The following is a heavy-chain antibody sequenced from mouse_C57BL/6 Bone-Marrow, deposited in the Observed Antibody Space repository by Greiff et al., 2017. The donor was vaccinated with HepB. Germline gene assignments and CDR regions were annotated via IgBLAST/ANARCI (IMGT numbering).Heavy chain of an antibody. CDR2: IHPNSGST. D-gene: IGHD2-1*01. V-gene: IGHV1-64*01. Sequence: VQLQQSGAELVKPGASVKLSCKASGYTFTSYWMHWVKQRPGQGLEWIGMIHPNSGSTNYNEKFKSKATLTVDKSSSTAYMQLSSLTSEDSAVYYCARGIYYGNYGYFDVWGTGTTVTVSS. CDR3: ARGIYYGNYGYFDV. CDR1: GYTFTSYW. J-gene: IGHJ1*03.